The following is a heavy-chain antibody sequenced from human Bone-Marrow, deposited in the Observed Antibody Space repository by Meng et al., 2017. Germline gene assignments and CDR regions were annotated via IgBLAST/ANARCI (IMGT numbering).Heavy chain of an antibody. V-gene: IGHV7-4-1*02. CDR2: INTNTGNP. J-gene: IGHJ4*02. D-gene: IGHD2-21*02. CDR3: ARSFSVVVTAPPYY. Sequence: QASLGQFTSELTEPGASVKVSCRASGYTFTSYAMNWVRQSPRQGLEWMVWINTNTGNPTYAQGFTGRFVFSLYTSVSTAYLQISSPKAEDTAVYYCARSFSVVVTAPPYYWGQGTLVTVSS. CDR1: GYTFTSYA.